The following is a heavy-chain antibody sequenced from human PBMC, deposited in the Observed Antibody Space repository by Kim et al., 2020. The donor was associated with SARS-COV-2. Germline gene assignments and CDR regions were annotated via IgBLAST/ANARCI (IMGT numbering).Heavy chain of an antibody. V-gene: IGHV5-51*01. CDR3: ARPNRDGNNLPSEPPDY. CDR1: GYSFTSYW. CDR2: IYPGDSDT. J-gene: IGHJ4*02. Sequence: GESLKISCKGSGYSFTSYWIGWVRQMPGKGLEWMGIIYPGDSDTRYSPSFQGQVTISADKSISTAYLQWSSLKASDTAMYYCARPNRDGNNLPSEPPDYWGQGTLVTVSS. D-gene: IGHD2-2*01.